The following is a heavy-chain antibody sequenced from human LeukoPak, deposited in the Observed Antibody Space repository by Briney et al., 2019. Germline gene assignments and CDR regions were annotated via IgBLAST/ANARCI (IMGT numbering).Heavy chain of an antibody. J-gene: IGHJ4*02. CDR2: IGTAGDT. Sequence: GGSLRLSCAASGFSFSIYDMHWVRQATGKGLEWVSGIGTAGDTYYSDSVKGRLTISRENALNSLYLQMNSLRAEDTAVYYCARDSHRARGYYDSSGYCFDYWGQGTLVTVSS. D-gene: IGHD3-22*01. CDR3: ARDSHRARGYYDSSGYCFDY. V-gene: IGHV3-13*01. CDR1: GFSFSIYD.